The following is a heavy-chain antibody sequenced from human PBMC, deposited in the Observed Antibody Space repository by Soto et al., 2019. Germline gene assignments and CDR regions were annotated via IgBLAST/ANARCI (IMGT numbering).Heavy chain of an antibody. CDR1: GFTFSRYW. D-gene: IGHD6-13*01. J-gene: IGHJ5*02. CDR2: IKEDGSQK. V-gene: IGHV3-7*01. CDR3: ASGSSWRFDP. Sequence: EVQMVQSGGGLVQPGGSLRLSREVSGFTFSRYWMTWVRQAPGKGLEWVANIKEDGSQKYHAASVKGRFTISRDNAKNSLYLQMSSLRVEDTAVYYCASGSSWRFDPWGQGTLVTVSS.